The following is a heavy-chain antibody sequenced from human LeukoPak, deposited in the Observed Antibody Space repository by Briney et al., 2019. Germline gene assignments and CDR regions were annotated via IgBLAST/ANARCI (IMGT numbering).Heavy chain of an antibody. CDR2: IITSAGST. Sequence: ASVKVSCKASGYTFTSYYMHWVRQAPGQGPGWMGLIITSAGSTTYAQNFQGRVTLTRDTSTSTVYMEMSSLRSEDTAVYYCARVEGLTATVTDWGQGTLVTVSS. CDR3: ARVEGLTATVTD. J-gene: IGHJ4*02. D-gene: IGHD5-18*01. V-gene: IGHV1-46*01. CDR1: GYTFTSYY.